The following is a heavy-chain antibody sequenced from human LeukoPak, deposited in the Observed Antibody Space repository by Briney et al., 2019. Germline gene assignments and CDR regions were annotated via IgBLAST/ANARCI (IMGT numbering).Heavy chain of an antibody. J-gene: IGHJ4*02. D-gene: IGHD5-18*01. CDR2: ISGSGGST. CDR3: ARATAFYSYGSRSFDY. V-gene: IGHV3-23*01. Sequence: PGGSLRLSCAASGFTFSSYAMSWVRQAPGKGLEWVSTISGSGGSTYYADSVKGRFTISRDNSKNTLYLQMNSLRAEDTAVYYCARATAFYSYGSRSFDYWGQGTLVTVSS. CDR1: GFTFSSYA.